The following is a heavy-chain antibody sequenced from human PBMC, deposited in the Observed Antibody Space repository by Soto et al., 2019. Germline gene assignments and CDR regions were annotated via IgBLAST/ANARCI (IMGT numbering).Heavy chain of an antibody. CDR2: ISSNDEE. Sequence: QVTLKESGPVLVEPTETLTLTCTVSGFSLSNVRMGVSWIRQPPEKAPDWLAHISSNDEESYSISLKSRLTISKDTSKSQVLLTMTTVDPVDTATYYCARMDSYSTYTWFAPWGQGTLVTVSS. CDR3: ARMDSYSTYTWFAP. J-gene: IGHJ5*02. CDR1: GFSLSNVRMG. V-gene: IGHV2-26*01. D-gene: IGHD6-13*01.